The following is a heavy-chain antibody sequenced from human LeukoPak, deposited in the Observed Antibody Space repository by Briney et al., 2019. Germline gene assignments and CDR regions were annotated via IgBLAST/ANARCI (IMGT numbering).Heavy chain of an antibody. CDR2: IWYDASNK. CDR1: GFTVSTNY. D-gene: IGHD1-26*01. V-gene: IGHV3-33*08. Sequence: PGGSLRLSCAASGFTVSTNYMSWVRQAPGKGLEWVAVIWYDASNKYYADSVKGRFTISRDNSKNTLYLQMNSLRDDDTAVYYCVRGVGVSRFNYFDPWGQGTLVTVSS. J-gene: IGHJ5*02. CDR3: VRGVGVSRFNYFDP.